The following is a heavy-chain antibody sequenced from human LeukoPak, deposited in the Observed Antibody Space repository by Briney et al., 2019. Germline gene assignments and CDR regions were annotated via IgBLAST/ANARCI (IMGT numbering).Heavy chain of an antibody. CDR1: GGSISSGGYY. Sequence: SQTLSLTCTVSGGSISSGGYYWSWIRQHPGKGLEWIGYIYYSWSTYYNPSLKSRVTISVDTSKNQFSLKLSSVTAADTAVYYCAREAVRGPNYFDYWGQGTLVTVSS. D-gene: IGHD3-16*01. CDR2: IYYSWST. J-gene: IGHJ4*02. V-gene: IGHV4-31*03. CDR3: AREAVRGPNYFDY.